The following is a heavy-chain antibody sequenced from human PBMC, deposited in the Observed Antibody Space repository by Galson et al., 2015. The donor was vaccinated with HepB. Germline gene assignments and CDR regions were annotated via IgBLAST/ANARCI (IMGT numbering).Heavy chain of an antibody. CDR2: MNPNSGNT. CDR1: GYTFTSYD. J-gene: IGHJ4*02. Sequence: SVKVSCKASGYTFTSYDINWVRQATGQGLEWMGWMNPNSGNTGYAQKFQGRVTMTRNTSISTAYMELSSLRSEDTAVYYCARGHYDFWSGSHDFAYWGQGTLVTVSS. V-gene: IGHV1-8*01. D-gene: IGHD3-3*01. CDR3: ARGHYDFWSGSHDFAY.